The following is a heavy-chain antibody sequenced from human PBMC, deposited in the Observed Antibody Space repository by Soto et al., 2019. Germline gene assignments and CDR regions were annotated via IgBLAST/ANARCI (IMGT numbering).Heavy chain of an antibody. V-gene: IGHV3-74*01. CDR2: INADGSTT. CDR3: VTGYQPHLYNWLDP. D-gene: IGHD3-9*01. CDR1: GFTFRSHW. J-gene: IGHJ5*02. Sequence: GGSLGLSCAVSGFTFRSHWMHWVRQAPGKGLVWVSNINADGSTTNYADSVKGRFTISRDNTKNTLYLQMNSLRVEDTAIYHCVTGYQPHLYNWLDPWGQGTLVTVSS.